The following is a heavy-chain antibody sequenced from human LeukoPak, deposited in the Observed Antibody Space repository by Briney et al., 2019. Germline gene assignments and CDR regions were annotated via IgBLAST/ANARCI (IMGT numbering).Heavy chain of an antibody. Sequence: GGSPRLSCAASGFTFSSYTMSWVRQAPGKGLEWISVISATGFTTYHTDSVKGRFTISRDNSKSMLYLQMDGLRAEDTAIYFCTKDVQVGPTRGFFDFWGQGTLATVSS. CDR2: ISATGFTT. J-gene: IGHJ4*03. CDR1: GFTFSSYT. CDR3: TKDVQVGPTRGFFDF. V-gene: IGHV3-23*01. D-gene: IGHD1-26*01.